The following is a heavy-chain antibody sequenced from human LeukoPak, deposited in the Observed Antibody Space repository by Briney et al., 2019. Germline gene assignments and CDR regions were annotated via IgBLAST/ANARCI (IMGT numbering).Heavy chain of an antibody. J-gene: IGHJ5*02. D-gene: IGHD7-27*01. CDR2: IYTSGST. CDR1: GGSISSGSYY. CDR3: ARDWSDVYTGEGNWFDP. Sequence: PSQTLSLTCTVSGGSISSGSYYWSWIRQPAGKGLEWIGRIYTSGSTNYNPSLKSRVTISVDTSKNQFSLKLSSVTAADTAVYYCARDWSDVYTGEGNWFDPWGQGTLVTVSS. V-gene: IGHV4-61*02.